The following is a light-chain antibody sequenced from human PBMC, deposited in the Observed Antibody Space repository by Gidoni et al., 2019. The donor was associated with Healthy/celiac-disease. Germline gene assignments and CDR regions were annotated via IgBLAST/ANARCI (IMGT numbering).Light chain of an antibody. CDR3: QEYFSYSWYT. J-gene: IGKJ2*01. V-gene: IGKV1-5*01. CDR1: QRIGTR. Sequence: DIQMTQSPSTLSASVGDRVTATCRAHQRIGTRLAWYQQKPGKAPQRLLYDASSLQSGVPSRFSGNGSGTEFTLTITRLHPDDFATYYCQEYFSYSWYTVGQGTKLEIK. CDR2: DAS.